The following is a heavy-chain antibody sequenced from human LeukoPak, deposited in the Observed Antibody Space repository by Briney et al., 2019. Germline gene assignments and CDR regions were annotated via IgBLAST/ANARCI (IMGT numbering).Heavy chain of an antibody. CDR1: GFTFSDYY. V-gene: IGHV3-11*04. CDR2: ISSSGSTI. Sequence: GGSLRLSCAASGFTFSDYYMSWIRQAPGKGLEWVSYISSSGSTIYYADSVKGRFTISRDNAKNSLYLQMNSLRAEDTAVYYCARDLTYYDFWSGSSRRGNLDYWGQGTLVTVSS. D-gene: IGHD3-3*01. J-gene: IGHJ4*02. CDR3: ARDLTYYDFWSGSSRRGNLDY.